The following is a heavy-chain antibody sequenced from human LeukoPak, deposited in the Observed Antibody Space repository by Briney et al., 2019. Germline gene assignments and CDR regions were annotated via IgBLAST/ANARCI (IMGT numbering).Heavy chain of an antibody. Sequence: GASVKVSCKASGYTFTGYYIHWVRQAPGQGLEYMGWINPNSGGTNYARMFQGRVTMTRDTSITTAYMELSSLRSDDTAVYYCARERPFDYWGQGTLVTVSS. CDR3: ARERPFDY. V-gene: IGHV1-2*02. CDR2: INPNSGGT. J-gene: IGHJ4*02. CDR1: GYTFTGYY. D-gene: IGHD6-6*01.